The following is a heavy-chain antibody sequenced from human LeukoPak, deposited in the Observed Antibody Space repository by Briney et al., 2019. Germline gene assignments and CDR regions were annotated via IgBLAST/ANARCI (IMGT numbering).Heavy chain of an antibody. V-gene: IGHV3-23*01. CDR2: ISGSGDST. CDR1: GFNFNIYA. Sequence: GGSLRLSCAASGFNFNIYAFSWVRQAPGNGREWVSGISGSGDSTNYADSVKGRFTVSRDNSKNTVYMQMNSLRAEDTAVYYCAKGGSYYDSSGYSYFAYWGQGTLVTVSS. J-gene: IGHJ4*02. CDR3: AKGGSYYDSSGYSYFAY. D-gene: IGHD3-22*01.